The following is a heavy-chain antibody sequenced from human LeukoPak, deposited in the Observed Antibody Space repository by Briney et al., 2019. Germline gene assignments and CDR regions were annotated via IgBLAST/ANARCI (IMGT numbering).Heavy chain of an antibody. J-gene: IGHJ4*02. CDR2: FDPEDGET. Sequence: GASVKVSCKVSGYTLTELSMHWVRQAPGKGLEWMGGFDPEDGETIYAQKFQGRVTMTEDTSTDTAYMELSSLRSEDTAVYYCATVPHTIFGVAKTFDYWGQGTLVTVSS. V-gene: IGHV1-24*01. D-gene: IGHD3-3*01. CDR3: ATVPHTIFGVAKTFDY. CDR1: GYTLTELS.